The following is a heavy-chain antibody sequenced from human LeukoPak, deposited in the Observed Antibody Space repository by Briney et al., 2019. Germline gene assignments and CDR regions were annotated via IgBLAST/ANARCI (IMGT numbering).Heavy chain of an antibody. Sequence: GGSLRLSCAASGFTFSSYWMSWVRQAPGKGLEWVANIKQDGSEKYYVGSVEGRFTISRDNAKSSMYLQMNSLRAEDTAVYYCARDPTRGYSYGYEDYWGQGTLVTVSS. J-gene: IGHJ4*02. V-gene: IGHV3-7*01. CDR1: GFTFSSYW. D-gene: IGHD5-18*01. CDR2: IKQDGSEK. CDR3: ARDPTRGYSYGYEDY.